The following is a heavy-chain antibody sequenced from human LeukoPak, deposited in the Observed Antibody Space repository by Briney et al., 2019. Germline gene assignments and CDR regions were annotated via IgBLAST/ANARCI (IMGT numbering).Heavy chain of an antibody. V-gene: IGHV4-61*02. D-gene: IGHD5-24*01. CDR2: IYTSGST. Sequence: SETLSLTRTVSGGSISSGSYYWSWIRQPAGKGLEWIGRIYTSGSTNYNPSLKSRVTISVDTSKNQFSLKLSSVTAADTAVYYCARGRSEMATIKNNWFDPWGQGTLVTVSS. J-gene: IGHJ5*02. CDR3: ARGRSEMATIKNNWFDP. CDR1: GGSISSGSYY.